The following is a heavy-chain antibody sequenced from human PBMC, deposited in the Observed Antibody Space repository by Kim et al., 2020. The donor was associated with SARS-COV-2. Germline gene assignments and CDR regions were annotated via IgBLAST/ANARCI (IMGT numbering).Heavy chain of an antibody. J-gene: IGHJ4*02. CDR2: ST. D-gene: IGHD2-15*01. Sequence: STNDNPSLKSRVTISVDTSKNQYSLKLSSVTAADTAVYYCASTLGYLFDYWGQGTLVTVSS. V-gene: IGHV4-34*01. CDR3: ASTLGYLFDY.